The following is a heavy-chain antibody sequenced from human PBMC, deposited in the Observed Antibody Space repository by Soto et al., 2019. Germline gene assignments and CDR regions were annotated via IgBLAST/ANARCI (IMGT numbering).Heavy chain of an antibody. CDR1: GYSFTSYW. V-gene: IGHV5-51*01. CDR3: ASDTMIAPSPAFDI. D-gene: IGHD3-22*01. J-gene: IGHJ3*02. CDR2: IYPGDSDT. Sequence: PGEYLKISWQGSGYSFTSYWIGRVRQMPGKGLEWMGIIYPGDSDTRYSPSFQGQVTISADKSISTAYLQWSSLKASDTAMYYCASDTMIAPSPAFDIWGQGTMVTVSS.